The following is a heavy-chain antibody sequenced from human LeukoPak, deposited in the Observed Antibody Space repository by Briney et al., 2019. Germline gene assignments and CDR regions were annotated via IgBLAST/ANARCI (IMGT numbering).Heavy chain of an antibody. Sequence: SETLSLTCTVSGGSISSYYWSWIRQPPGKGLEWIGSIYYSGSTYYNPSLKSRVTISVDTSKNQFSLKLSSVTAADTAVYYCASSPQWLVQGCWGQGTLVTVSS. CDR2: IYYSGST. V-gene: IGHV4-59*12. J-gene: IGHJ4*02. CDR3: ASSPQWLVQGC. D-gene: IGHD6-19*01. CDR1: GGSISSYY.